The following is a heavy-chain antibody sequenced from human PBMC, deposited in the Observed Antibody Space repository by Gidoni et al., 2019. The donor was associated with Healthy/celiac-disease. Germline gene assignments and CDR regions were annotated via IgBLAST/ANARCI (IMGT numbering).Heavy chain of an antibody. J-gene: IGHJ4*02. D-gene: IGHD1-26*01. CDR1: GFTFGGYA. CDR2: IRSKAYGGTT. V-gene: IGHV3-49*03. CDR3: TRGSERVGAVSDY. Sequence: VQLVESGGGLVLPGRSLRLSCTASGFTFGGYAMSWFRKVLGKGLEWGGCIRSKAYGGTTEYAASVKGKFAISRDDSKSIGYLQMNSLKTEDTAVYYCTRGSERVGAVSDYWGQGTLVTVSS.